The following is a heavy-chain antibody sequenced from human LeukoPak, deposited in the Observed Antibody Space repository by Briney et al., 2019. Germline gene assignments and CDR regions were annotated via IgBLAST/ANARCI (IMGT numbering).Heavy chain of an antibody. Sequence: ASVKVSCKASRYTFTNYYIHWVRQSPGQGLEWMGIINPRGGGTTYAQNLQGRVTMTRDTSTSTVYMELSSLRSEDTAVYYCARGSDPNYYYYYMDVWGKGTTVTVSS. CDR3: ARGSDPNYYYYYMDV. V-gene: IGHV1-46*04. J-gene: IGHJ6*03. CDR2: INPRGGGT. CDR1: RYTFTNYY.